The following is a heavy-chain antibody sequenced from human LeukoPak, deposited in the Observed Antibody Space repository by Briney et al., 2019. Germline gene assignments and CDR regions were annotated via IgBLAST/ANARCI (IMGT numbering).Heavy chain of an antibody. Sequence: GGSLRLSCAASGFTFSSFTMSWVRQAPGKGLEWVSAVSGIGGYTYHADSVRGRFTISRDNSKNTLYLQMNSLRAEDTAVYYCVIWSVGAAINRDVATDYWGQGTLVTVSS. V-gene: IGHV3-23*01. J-gene: IGHJ4*02. CDR3: VIWSVGAAINRDVATDY. D-gene: IGHD1-26*01. CDR2: VSGIGGYT. CDR1: GFTFSSFT.